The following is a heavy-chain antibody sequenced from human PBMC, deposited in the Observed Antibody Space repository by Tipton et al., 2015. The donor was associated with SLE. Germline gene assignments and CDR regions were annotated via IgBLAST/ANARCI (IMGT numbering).Heavy chain of an antibody. CDR3: ARDTLRLPGAFDI. CDR2: INHSGST. J-gene: IGHJ2*01. CDR1: GGSFSGYY. Sequence: TLSLTCAVYGGSFSGYYWSWIRQPPGKGLEWIGEINHSGSTNYNPSLKSRVTISVDTSKNQFSLKRSSVTAADTAVYYCARDTLRLPGAFDIWGRGTLVTVSS. V-gene: IGHV4-34*01. D-gene: IGHD2-15*01.